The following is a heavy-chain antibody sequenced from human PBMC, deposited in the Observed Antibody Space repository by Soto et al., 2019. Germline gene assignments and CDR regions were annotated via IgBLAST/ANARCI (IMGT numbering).Heavy chain of an antibody. CDR3: ARSSTVTTPGPAWYMDV. V-gene: IGHV2-70*11. D-gene: IGHD4-17*01. J-gene: IGHJ6*03. CDR1: GFSLSTSGMC. Sequence: SGPTLVNPTQTLTLTCTFSGFSLSTSGMCVSWIRQPPGKALEWLARIDWDDDKYYSRSLKTRLTISKDTSKNQVVLTMTNMDPVDTATYYCARSSTVTTPGPAWYMDVWGNGTPVTASS. CDR2: IDWDDDK.